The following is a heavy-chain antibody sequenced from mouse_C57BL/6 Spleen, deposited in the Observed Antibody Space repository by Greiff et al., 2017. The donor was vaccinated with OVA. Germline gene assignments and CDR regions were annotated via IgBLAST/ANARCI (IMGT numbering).Heavy chain of an antibody. Sequence: QVQLQQPGAELVKPGASVKMSCKASGYTFTSYWITWVKQRPGQGLEWIGDIYPGSGSTNYNEKFKSKATLTVDTSSSTAYMQLSSLTSEDSAVYYCARSGTTVVDWYSDVWGTGTTVTVSS. D-gene: IGHD1-1*01. CDR1: GYTFTSYW. J-gene: IGHJ1*03. CDR3: ARSGTTVVDWYSDV. CDR2: IYPGSGST. V-gene: IGHV1-55*01.